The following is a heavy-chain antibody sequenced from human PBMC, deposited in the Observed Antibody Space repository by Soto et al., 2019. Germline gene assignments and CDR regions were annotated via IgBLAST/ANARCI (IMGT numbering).Heavy chain of an antibody. D-gene: IGHD6-13*01. J-gene: IGHJ4*02. CDR2: ISGSGGST. CDR3: AKAFSWYDY. V-gene: IGHV3-23*01. Sequence: EVQLLEYGGGLIQPGGSLRLSCAASGFTFSSYAMNWVRQAPGKGLEWVSGISGSGGSTYYADSVKGRFTISRDNAKNTLYRQMSSLRAEDTAVYYCAKAFSWYDYWGQRTLITGSS. CDR1: GFTFSSYA.